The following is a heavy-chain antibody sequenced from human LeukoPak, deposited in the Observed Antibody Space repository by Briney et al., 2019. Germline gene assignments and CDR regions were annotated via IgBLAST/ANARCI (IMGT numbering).Heavy chain of an antibody. D-gene: IGHD5-12*01. CDR1: GYTFISYY. V-gene: IGHV1-46*01. Sequence: GASVKVSCKASGYTFISYYMHWVRQAPGQGLEWMGIINPSGGSTSYVQKFQGRVTMTRDMSTSTVYMELSSLRSEDTAVYYCARARDEDIVATRARNFDYWGQGTLVTVSS. CDR2: INPSGGST. CDR3: ARARDEDIVATRARNFDY. J-gene: IGHJ4*02.